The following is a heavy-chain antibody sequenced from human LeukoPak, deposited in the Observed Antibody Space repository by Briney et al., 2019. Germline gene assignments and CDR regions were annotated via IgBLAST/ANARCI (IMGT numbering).Heavy chain of an antibody. V-gene: IGHV3-74*01. CDR1: GFTFSRNW. Sequence: GGSLRFYCAASGFTFSRNWMHWVRQAPGKGLVWVSRINSDGSITNYADSVKGRFTISRDNAKNTLYLQMSSLRAEDTAVYYCAKIDAYWGQGTLVTVSS. CDR2: INSDGSIT. J-gene: IGHJ4*02. CDR3: AKIDAY.